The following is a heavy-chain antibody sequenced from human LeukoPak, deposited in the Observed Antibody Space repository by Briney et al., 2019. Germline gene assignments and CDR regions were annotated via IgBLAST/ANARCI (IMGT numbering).Heavy chain of an antibody. CDR3: ARGIYCPNGVCYPY. CDR2: IKQDGSEK. J-gene: IGHJ4*02. CDR1: GFTFSSNW. V-gene: IGHV3-7*04. Sequence: SGGSLRLSCAAAGFTFSSNWMSWVRQAPGKGLQWVANIKQDGSEKYYVDSVKGRITISRDNAKNSMFLQMNSLRAEDSAVYYCARGIYCPNGVCYPYWGQGTLVTVSS. D-gene: IGHD2-8*01.